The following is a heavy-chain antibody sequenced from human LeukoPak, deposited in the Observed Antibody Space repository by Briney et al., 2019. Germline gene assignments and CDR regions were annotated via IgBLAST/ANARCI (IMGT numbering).Heavy chain of an antibody. CDR2: IYSGGTT. Sequence: GGSLRFSCAASGFTVSSNYMTWVRQAPGKGLEWVSVIYSGGTTYYADSVKGRFTISRDNSKNTLYLQMNRLRAEDTAVYYCARAGNWFDPWGQGTLVTVSS. CDR3: ARAGNWFDP. D-gene: IGHD2-8*02. J-gene: IGHJ5*02. V-gene: IGHV3-53*01. CDR1: GFTVSSNY.